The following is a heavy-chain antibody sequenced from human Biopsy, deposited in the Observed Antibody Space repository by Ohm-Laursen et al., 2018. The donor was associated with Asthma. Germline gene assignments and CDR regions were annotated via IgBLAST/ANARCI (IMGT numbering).Heavy chain of an antibody. Sequence: GASVKVSCNAFGFSFDNYFMHWVRQAPGQGLEWMGIINPSGAGTRYAEKFRGRLIVTRDASTRTAFMDLRSLRSDDTAIYFCARARETTNYGDSDFDIWGQGTLITVSS. J-gene: IGHJ4*02. CDR2: INPSGAGT. CDR1: GFSFDNYF. V-gene: IGHV1-46*02. CDR3: ARARETTNYGDSDFDI. D-gene: IGHD2-8*01.